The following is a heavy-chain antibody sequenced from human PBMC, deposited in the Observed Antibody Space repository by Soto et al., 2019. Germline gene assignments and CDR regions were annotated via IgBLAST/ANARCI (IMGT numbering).Heavy chain of an antibody. CDR1: GGCFSDKTYY. D-gene: IGHD4-17*01. J-gene: IGHJ4*02. CDR2: VYYSGPT. Sequence: SSETLSLTCSVSGGCFSDKTYYWSLFLQPPWKRLEWIGYVYYSGPTNYNPSLKSRVTISVDLSKNRFSLRLSSVTTADTAIYYCARTTAVPNTLRSRYSFDYWGQGTLVTVSS. CDR3: ARTTAVPNTLRSRYSFDY. V-gene: IGHV4-61*01.